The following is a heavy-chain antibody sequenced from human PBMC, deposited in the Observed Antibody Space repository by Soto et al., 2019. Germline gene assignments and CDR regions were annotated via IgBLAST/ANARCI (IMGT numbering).Heavy chain of an antibody. CDR3: ARGPNWNYYYYGVDV. CDR2: IFHTGTT. V-gene: IGHV4-38-2*01. CDR1: GDSTIGIYH. J-gene: IGHJ6*02. Sequence: SETLSLTCAVSGDSTIGIYHWAWIRQPPGRSLEWIASIFHTGTTYYTPSLKSRATISVDTSKNQFSLRLSSVTAADTAVYYCARGPNWNYYYYGVDVWGQGTTVTVSS. D-gene: IGHD1-20*01.